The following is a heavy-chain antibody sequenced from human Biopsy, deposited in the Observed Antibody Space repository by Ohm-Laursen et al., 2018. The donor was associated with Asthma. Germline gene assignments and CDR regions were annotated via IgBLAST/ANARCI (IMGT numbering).Heavy chain of an antibody. J-gene: IGHJ6*02. Sequence: ASVKVSCKTSGYTFNSAGITWVRQAPGQGLEWMGWISVYNGNTKVAQKLQERVTMITDTSTRTAYMELRSLRSDDTAVYFCARAVDYSHYYGIDVWGQGTTVTVS. D-gene: IGHD3-10*01. CDR2: ISVYNGNT. CDR3: ARAVDYSHYYGIDV. CDR1: GYTFNSAG. V-gene: IGHV1-18*01.